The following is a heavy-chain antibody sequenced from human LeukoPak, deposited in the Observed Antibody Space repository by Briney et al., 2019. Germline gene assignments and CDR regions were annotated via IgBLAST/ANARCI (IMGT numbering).Heavy chain of an antibody. V-gene: IGHV4-39*01. CDR2: IYYSGST. J-gene: IGHJ4*02. D-gene: IGHD6-6*01. Sequence: SEPLSLTCTVSGGSIRSSSYYWGWIRQPPGKGLEWIGSIYYSGSTYYNPSLKSRVTISVDTSKNQFSLKLSSVTAADTAVYYCARHIIAARVFDYWGQGTLVTVSS. CDR1: GGSIRSSSYY. CDR3: ARHIIAARVFDY.